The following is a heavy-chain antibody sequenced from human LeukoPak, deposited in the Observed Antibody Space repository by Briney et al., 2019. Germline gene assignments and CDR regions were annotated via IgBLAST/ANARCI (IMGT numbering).Heavy chain of an antibody. V-gene: IGHV5-51*01. CDR2: IYPGDSDT. CDR3: ARHWPEDGAFDI. CDR1: GYSFTSNW. Sequence: GASLQTCCKASGYSFTSNWIGCVRPMPGEVLGWMGIIYPGDSDTRYSQSFQAQVTISADKSISTAYLQWSSLKASDTARYYCARHWPEDGAFDIWGQGTMVTVSS. J-gene: IGHJ3*02. D-gene: IGHD2-15*01.